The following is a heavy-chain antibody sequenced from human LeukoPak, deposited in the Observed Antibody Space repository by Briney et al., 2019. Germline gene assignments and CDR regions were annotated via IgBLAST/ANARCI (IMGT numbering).Heavy chain of an antibody. CDR1: GYTLTELS. D-gene: IGHD6-19*01. J-gene: IGHJ4*02. CDR2: FDPEDGET. V-gene: IGHV1-24*01. CDR3: ATDFGNSGWFYFDY. Sequence: ASVKVSCKVSGYTLTELSMHWVRQAPGKGLEWMGGFDPEDGETIYAQKFQGRVTMTEDTSTDTAYMELGSLRSEDTAVYYCATDFGNSGWFYFDYWGQGTLVTVSS.